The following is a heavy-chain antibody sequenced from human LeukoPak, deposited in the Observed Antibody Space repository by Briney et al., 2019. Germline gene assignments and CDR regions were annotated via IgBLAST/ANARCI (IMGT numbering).Heavy chain of an antibody. CDR1: GFTFSSYS. CDR3: ARGLVVVPAAIDY. J-gene: IGHJ4*02. V-gene: IGHV3-48*01. Sequence: GGSLRLSCAASGFTFSSYSMNWVRQAPGKGLEWVSYISSSSSTIYYADSVEGRFTISRDNAKNSLYLQMNSLRAEDTAVYYCARGLVVVPAAIDYWGQGTLVTVSS. CDR2: ISSSSSTI. D-gene: IGHD2-2*01.